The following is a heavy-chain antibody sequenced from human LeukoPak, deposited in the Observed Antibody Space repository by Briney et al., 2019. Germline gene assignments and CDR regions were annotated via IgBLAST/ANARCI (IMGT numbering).Heavy chain of an antibody. CDR2: ISGSGGST. D-gene: IGHD3-10*01. Sequence: GGTLRLSCADSGFTFSSYGMSRVRQAPGKGLEWVSAISGSGGSTYYADSVKGRFTISRDNSKNTLYLQMNSLRAEDTAVYYCAKGGGFWELLLYYFDYWGQGTLVTLSS. CDR1: GFTFSSYG. J-gene: IGHJ4*02. V-gene: IGHV3-23*01. CDR3: AKGGGFWELLLYYFDY.